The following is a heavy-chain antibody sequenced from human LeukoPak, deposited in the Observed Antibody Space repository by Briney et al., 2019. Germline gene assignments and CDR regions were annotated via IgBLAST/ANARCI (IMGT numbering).Heavy chain of an antibody. CDR2: INHSGST. D-gene: IGHD3-10*02. Sequence: PSETLSLTCAVYGGSFSGYYWSWIRQPPGKGLEWIGEINHSGSTNYNPSPKSRVTISVDTSKNQFSLKLSSVTAADTAMYYCAIVFGTDAFGIWGQGTMVTVSS. CDR1: GGSFSGYY. J-gene: IGHJ3*02. CDR3: AIVFGTDAFGI. V-gene: IGHV4-34*01.